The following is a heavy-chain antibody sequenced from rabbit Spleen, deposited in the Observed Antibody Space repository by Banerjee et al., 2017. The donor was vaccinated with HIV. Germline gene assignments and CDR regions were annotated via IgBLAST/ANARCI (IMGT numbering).Heavy chain of an antibody. CDR2: INVATGTA. CDR3: ARDLVDVIGWNFDF. J-gene: IGHJ4*01. CDR1: GFSFSDRCV. D-gene: IGHD1-1*01. Sequence: QQQLVEYGGGLVKPGASLTLTCTASGFSFSDRCVMCWVRQAPGKGLEWIACINVATGTAVYATWAKGRFTISSTSSTTVALKMTALTAADTATYFCARDLVDVIGWNFDFWGPGTLVTVS. V-gene: IGHV1S45*01.